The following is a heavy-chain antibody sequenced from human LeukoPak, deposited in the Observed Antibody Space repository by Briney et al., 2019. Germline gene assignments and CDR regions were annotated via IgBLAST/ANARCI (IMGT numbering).Heavy chain of an antibody. CDR3: ARVVRFLGVSGSYYGMDV. CDR1: GLTLSSYW. J-gene: IGHJ6*02. V-gene: IGHV3-74*01. D-gene: IGHD3-3*01. CDR2: INSDGSST. Sequence: GRSLSLSWSASGLTLSSYWMRWARPPAGEWRVWVSCINSDGSSTSYADSVEGPYPNSRDNPKNTLSLQMNSLRAEDTAVYYCARVVRFLGVSGSYYGMDVWGQGTTVTVSS.